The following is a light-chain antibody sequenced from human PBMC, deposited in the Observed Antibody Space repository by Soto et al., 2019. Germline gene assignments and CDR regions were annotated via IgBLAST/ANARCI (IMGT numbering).Light chain of an antibody. J-gene: IGKJ4*01. CDR2: DAS. Sequence: EIVLTQSQGTLSLFPGEIATLSCRACQSLNTYLAWYQQKPGQAHRLVIYDASKRTTGITARFSGSGSRTDVTITSNSLAPEDSAVYYCHQRSNWPPLTFGGGTNVEIK. CDR3: HQRSNWPPLT. CDR1: QSLNTY. V-gene: IGKV3-11*01.